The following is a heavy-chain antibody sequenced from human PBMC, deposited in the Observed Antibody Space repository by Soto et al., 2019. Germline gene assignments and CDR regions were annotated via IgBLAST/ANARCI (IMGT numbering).Heavy chain of an antibody. CDR2: ISGSGGST. CDR3: AKRVTNYYYYYMDV. V-gene: IGHV3-23*01. D-gene: IGHD4-4*01. J-gene: IGHJ6*03. Sequence: EVQLLESGGGLVQPGGSLRLSCAASGFTFSSYDMSWVRQAPGKGLEWVSAISGSGGSTYYADSVKGRFTISRDNSKNTLYLQMNSLRAEDTAVYYCAKRVTNYYYYYMDVWGKGTTVTVSS. CDR1: GFTFSSYD.